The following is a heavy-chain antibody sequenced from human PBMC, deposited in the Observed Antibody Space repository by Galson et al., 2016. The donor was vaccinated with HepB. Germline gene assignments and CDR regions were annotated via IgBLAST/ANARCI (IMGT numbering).Heavy chain of an antibody. CDR2: ISGGSSCI. D-gene: IGHD6-19*01. J-gene: IGHJ4*02. CDR1: GIAFRSYP. V-gene: IGHV3-21*01. Sequence: SLRLSCAGHGIAFRSYPMDWVRQDLGKGLEWVSAISGGSSCINYADSVKGRFTISRDNAKNSLYLQMNSLRAEDTAVYYCASRHGGWYYFDYWGQGTQVTVSS. CDR3: ASRHGGWYYFDY.